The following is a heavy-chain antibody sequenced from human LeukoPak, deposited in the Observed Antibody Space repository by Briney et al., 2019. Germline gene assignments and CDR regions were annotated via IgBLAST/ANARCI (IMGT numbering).Heavy chain of an antibody. V-gene: IGHV4-30-4*07. CDR3: AREGGYGDDAFDI. Sequence: SETLSLTCAVSGGSISSGGYSWGWIRQPRGKGREWLGYFYYSGSTYYTPSLKSRLTITVDPSKNQFSLQLSSVTAADTAVYYCAREGGYGDDAFDIWGQGTMVTVSS. CDR2: FYYSGST. D-gene: IGHD5-12*01. CDR1: GGSISSGGYS. J-gene: IGHJ3*02.